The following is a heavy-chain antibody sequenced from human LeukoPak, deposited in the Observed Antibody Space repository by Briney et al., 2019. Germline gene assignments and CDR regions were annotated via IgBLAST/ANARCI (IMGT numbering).Heavy chain of an antibody. J-gene: IGHJ4*02. CDR1: GYTFTGYY. D-gene: IGHD3-10*01. CDR3: ARDPHPYYYGSGSYYPYYFDY. CDR2: INPNSDGT. V-gene: IGHV1-2*02. Sequence: GASVKVSCKASGYTFTGYYMHWVRQAPGQGLEWMGWINPNSDGTNYAQKFQGRVTMTRDTSISTAYMELSRLRSDDTAVYYCARDPHPYYYGSGSYYPYYFDYWGQGTLVTVSS.